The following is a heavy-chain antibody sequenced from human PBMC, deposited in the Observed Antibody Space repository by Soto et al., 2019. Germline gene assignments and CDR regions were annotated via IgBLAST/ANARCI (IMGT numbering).Heavy chain of an antibody. D-gene: IGHD6-19*01. CDR3: ARDGWSDSSGWEDAIDI. CDR1: GYTFTGYY. J-gene: IGHJ3*02. CDR2: INPNSGGT. Sequence: ASVKVSCKASGYTFTGYYMHWVRQAPGQGLEWMGWINPNSGGTNYAQKFQGWVTMTRDTSISTAYMELSRLRSDDTAVYYCARDGWSDSSGWEDAIDISGQGTIVTVSS. V-gene: IGHV1-2*04.